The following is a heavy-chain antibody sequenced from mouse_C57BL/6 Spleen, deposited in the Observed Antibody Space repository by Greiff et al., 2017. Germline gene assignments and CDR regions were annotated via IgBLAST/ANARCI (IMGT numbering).Heavy chain of an antibody. J-gene: IGHJ3*01. Sequence: QVQLQQSGPELVKPGASVKISCKASGYAFSSSWMNWVKQRPGKGLEWIGRIYPGDGDTNYNGKFKGKATLTADKSSSTAYMQRSSLTSEDSAVYFCASSRTGTEFAYWGQGTLVTVSA. CDR1: GYAFSSSW. CDR2: IYPGDGDT. CDR3: ASSRTGTEFAY. V-gene: IGHV1-82*01. D-gene: IGHD4-1*01.